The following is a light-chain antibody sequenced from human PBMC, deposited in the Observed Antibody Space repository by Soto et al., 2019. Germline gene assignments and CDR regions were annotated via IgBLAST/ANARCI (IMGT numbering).Light chain of an antibody. Sequence: QSALTQPASVSGSHGQPITISCTGPSSDVGSYNLVSWYQQHPGKAPKLMIYEGTKRPSGVSNRFSGSKSGNTASLTISGIQAEDAADYYYCSYAGSSTLVFGGWTKLTVL. J-gene: IGLJ2*01. CDR1: SSDVGSYNL. CDR3: CSYAGSSTLV. V-gene: IGLV2-23*01. CDR2: EGT.